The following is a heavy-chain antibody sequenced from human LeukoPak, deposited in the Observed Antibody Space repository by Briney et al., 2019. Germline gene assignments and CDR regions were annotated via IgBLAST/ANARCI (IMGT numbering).Heavy chain of an antibody. CDR2: IKQDGSEK. CDR3: ARYPGIAVAGTGGY. D-gene: IGHD6-19*01. J-gene: IGHJ4*02. V-gene: IGHV3-7*01. CDR1: GFTFSSYW. Sequence: GGSLRLSCAASGFTFSSYWMSWVRQAPGKGLEWVAIIKQDGSEKYYVDCVKGRFTISRDNAKNSLYLQMNSLRAEDTAVYYCARYPGIAVAGTGGYWGQGTLVTVSS.